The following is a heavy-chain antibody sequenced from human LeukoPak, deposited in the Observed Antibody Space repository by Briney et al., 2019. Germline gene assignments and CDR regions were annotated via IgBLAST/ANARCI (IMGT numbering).Heavy chain of an antibody. CDR1: GFTIDDYA. V-gene: IGHV3-9*01. CDR2: ISGNSGSK. D-gene: IGHD1-26*01. Sequence: PGGSLRLSCAASGFTIDDYAMHWVRQAPWKGLEWVSGISGNSGSKGYADSVKGRFTISRDNAKNSLYLQMNSLRAEDTALYYCARDDGGSYPTTLDSWGQGALVTVSS. J-gene: IGHJ4*02. CDR3: ARDDGGSYPTTLDS.